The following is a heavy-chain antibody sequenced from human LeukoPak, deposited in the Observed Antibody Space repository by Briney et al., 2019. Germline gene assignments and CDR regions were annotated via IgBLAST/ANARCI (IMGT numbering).Heavy chain of an antibody. CDR1: GFTFNKYG. Sequence: GRSLRLSCIASGFTFNKYGMHWVRKAPGKGLERVAVRSDDGSAQHYADSVRGRFTISRDNSKNTLSLQMNSLRPEDTAMYFCAKDRDPYSSGTWDSWGQGTLVIVSS. CDR3: AKDRDPYSSGTWDS. D-gene: IGHD3-22*01. V-gene: IGHV3-30*18. J-gene: IGHJ1*01. CDR2: RSDDGSAQ.